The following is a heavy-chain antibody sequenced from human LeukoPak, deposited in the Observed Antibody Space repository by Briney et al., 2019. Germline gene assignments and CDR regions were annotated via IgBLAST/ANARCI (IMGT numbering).Heavy chain of an antibody. CDR2: ISPSGSAT. CDR1: GFTFSTYE. D-gene: IGHD3-10*01. CDR3: ARDPDLRRGFDGEGY. V-gene: IGHV3-48*03. J-gene: IGHJ4*02. Sequence: GGSLRLSCAASGFTFSTYEMQWVRQAPGKGLEWVSCISPSGSATYYADSVKGRFTISRDNVKNSLYLQMNSLRAEDTAVYYCARDPDLRRGFDGEGYWGQGTLVTVSS.